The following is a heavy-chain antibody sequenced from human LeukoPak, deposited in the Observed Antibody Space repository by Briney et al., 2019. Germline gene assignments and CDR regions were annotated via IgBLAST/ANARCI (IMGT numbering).Heavy chain of an antibody. J-gene: IGHJ6*03. D-gene: IGHD5-18*01. V-gene: IGHV4-39*07. CDR2: IYYSGST. CDR3: ARGFSSRIQIWSIRFCYMDV. Sequence: PSETLSLTCTVSGGSISSSSYYWGWIRQPPGKGLEWIGSIYYSGSTYYNPSLKSRVTISVDTSKNQFSLKLSSVTAADTAVYYCARGFSSRIQIWSIRFCYMDVWGKGTTVTVSS. CDR1: GGSISSSSYY.